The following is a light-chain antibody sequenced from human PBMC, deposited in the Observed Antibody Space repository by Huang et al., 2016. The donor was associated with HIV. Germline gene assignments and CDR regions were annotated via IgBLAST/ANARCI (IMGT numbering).Light chain of an antibody. CDR3: QQYVSSPRT. CDR1: QTFSSSY. V-gene: IGKV3-20*01. CDR2: GAS. J-gene: IGKJ1*01. Sequence: EIVLTQSPGTLSLSPGERATLSCRASQTFSSSYLAWYQQKPGQAPRLLLYGASSRATGIPDRFSGSGSGTDFTLTISRLEPEDFAVYYCQQYVSSPRTFGQGTKVEIK.